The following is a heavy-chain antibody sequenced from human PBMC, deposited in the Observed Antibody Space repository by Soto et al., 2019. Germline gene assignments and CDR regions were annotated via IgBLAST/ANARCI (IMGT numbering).Heavy chain of an antibody. Sequence: GXSVKVSCRASGYTFTSYAMHWVRQAPEQRLEWMGWINAGNGNTKYSQKFQGRVTITRDTSASTAYMELSSLRSEDTAVYYCARDRPYGSGSYYNYWFDPWGQGTLVTVSS. CDR2: INAGNGNT. J-gene: IGHJ5*02. CDR3: ARDRPYGSGSYYNYWFDP. CDR1: GYTFTSYA. D-gene: IGHD3-10*01. V-gene: IGHV1-3*01.